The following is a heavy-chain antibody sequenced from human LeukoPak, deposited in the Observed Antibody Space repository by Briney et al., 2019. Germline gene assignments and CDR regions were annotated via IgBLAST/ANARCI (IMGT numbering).Heavy chain of an antibody. CDR1: GGSISSSSYY. V-gene: IGHV4-39*07. CDR3: ARCSGGSCHRMT. Sequence: PSETLSLTCTVSGGSISSSSYYWGWIRQPPGKGLEWIGSIYYSGSTYYNPSLKSRVTISVDTSKNQFSLKLSSVTAADTAVYYCARCSGGSCHRMTWGQGTLVTVSS. CDR2: IYYSGST. J-gene: IGHJ5*02. D-gene: IGHD2-15*01.